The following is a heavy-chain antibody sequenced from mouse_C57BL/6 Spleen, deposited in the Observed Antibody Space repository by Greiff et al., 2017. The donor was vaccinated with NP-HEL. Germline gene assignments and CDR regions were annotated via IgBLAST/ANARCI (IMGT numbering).Heavy chain of an antibody. V-gene: IGHV1-52*01. Sequence: VQLQQPGAELVRPGSSVKLSCKASGYTFTSYWMHWVKQRPIQGLEWIGNIDPSDSETHYNQKFKDKATLTVDKSSSTAYIQLSSLPSEDSAVFYCAGRDYGSSYLDYWGQGTTLTVSS. J-gene: IGHJ2*01. CDR1: GYTFTSYW. CDR2: IDPSDSET. D-gene: IGHD1-1*01. CDR3: AGRDYGSSYLDY.